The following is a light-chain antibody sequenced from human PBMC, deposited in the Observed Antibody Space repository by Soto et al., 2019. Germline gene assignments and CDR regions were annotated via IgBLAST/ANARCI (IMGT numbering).Light chain of an antibody. J-gene: IGKJ4*01. CDR2: DAS. CDR3: QQYNNWPPLT. CDR1: QSVSSY. V-gene: IGKV3-11*01. Sequence: EIVLTQSPATLSLSPGERATLSCRASQSVSSYLARYQQKPGQAPRLLIYDASNRATGIPARFSGSGSGTEFTLTISSLEPEDFAVYYCQQYNNWPPLTFGGGTKVDIK.